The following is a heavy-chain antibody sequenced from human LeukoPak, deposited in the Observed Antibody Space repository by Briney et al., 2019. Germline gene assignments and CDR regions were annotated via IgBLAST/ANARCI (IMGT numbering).Heavy chain of an antibody. J-gene: IGHJ4*02. CDR2: IIPMLGEP. CDR3: ARDRAMVRGVIYH. CDR1: GGTFSNYP. Sequence: ASVKVSCKASGGTFSNYPISWVRQVPGQGLELMGNIIPMLGEPFYAQKLQGRVTMTTDTSTSTAYMELRSLRSDDTAVYYCARDRAMVRGVIYHWGQGTLVTVSS. V-gene: IGHV1-69*04. D-gene: IGHD3-10*01.